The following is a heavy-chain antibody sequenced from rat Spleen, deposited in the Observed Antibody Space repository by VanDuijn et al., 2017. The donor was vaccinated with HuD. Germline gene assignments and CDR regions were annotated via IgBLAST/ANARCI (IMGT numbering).Heavy chain of an antibody. Sequence: EVQLVESGGGLVQPGRSLKLSCAASGFSFGDYAMAWVRQAPKKGLEWVATIIYDGSSTYYRDSVKGRFTISRDNAKSTLYLQMNSLRSEDTATYYCARPDGYTYVMDAWGQGASVTVSS. V-gene: IGHV5-17*01. D-gene: IGHD1-4*01. J-gene: IGHJ4*01. CDR1: GFSFGDYA. CDR3: ARPDGYTYVMDA. CDR2: IIYDGSST.